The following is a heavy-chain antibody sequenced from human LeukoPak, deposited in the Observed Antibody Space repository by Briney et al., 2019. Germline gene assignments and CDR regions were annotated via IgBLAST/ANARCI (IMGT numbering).Heavy chain of an antibody. CDR3: AGFGGYHGWGFDY. D-gene: IGHD3-16*01. V-gene: IGHV3-7*01. CDR2: IKQDGSEK. Sequence: GGSLRLSCAASGFTFSSYWMSWVRQAPGKGLEWVANIKQDGSEKYYVDSVKGRFTISRDNAKNSLYLQMNSLRAEDTAVYYCAGFGGYHGWGFDYWGQGTLVTVSS. CDR1: GFTFSSYW. J-gene: IGHJ4*02.